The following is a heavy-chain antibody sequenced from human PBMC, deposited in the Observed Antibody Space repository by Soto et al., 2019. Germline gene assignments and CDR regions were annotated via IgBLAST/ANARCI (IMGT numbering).Heavy chain of an antibody. J-gene: IGHJ3*01. Sequence: QVQLQESGPGLVKPSETLSLTCTVSGGSISGYYWSWIRQPAGKRLEWLGRIYASGNTNKNPSLKSRVTMSVATSKNQFSLRLNSVTAADTAVYYCARVGRTRATVTTDAFDVWGQGTKVTVSS. CDR3: ARVGRTRATVTTDAFDV. CDR1: GGSISGYY. D-gene: IGHD4-17*01. V-gene: IGHV4-4*07. CDR2: IYASGNT.